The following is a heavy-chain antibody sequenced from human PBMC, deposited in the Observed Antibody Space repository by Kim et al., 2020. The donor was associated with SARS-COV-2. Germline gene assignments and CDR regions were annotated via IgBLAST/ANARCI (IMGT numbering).Heavy chain of an antibody. V-gene: IGHV4-61*01. CDR1: GGSVSSGSYY. J-gene: IGHJ4*02. D-gene: IGHD5-18*01. CDR3: AREYTEGFDY. Sequence: SETLSLTCTVTGGSVSSGSYYWTWIRQPPGKGLEWIGNIYYSGSTNYNPSLKSRVTMSKDTSKNQFSLKLSSITAADTAVYYCAREYTEGFDYWGQGALV. CDR2: IYYSGST.